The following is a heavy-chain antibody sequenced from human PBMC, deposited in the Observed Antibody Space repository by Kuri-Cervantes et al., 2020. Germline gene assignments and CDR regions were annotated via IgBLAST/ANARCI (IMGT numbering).Heavy chain of an antibody. CDR1: GFTVSSNY. D-gene: IGHD4-17*01. V-gene: IGHV3-53*05. Sequence: GESLKISCAASGFTVSSNYMSWVRQAPGKGLEWVSVIYSGGSTYYADSVKGRFTISRDNSKNTMFLQMNSLRPEDTAVYYCAIQRTTVKTWDAFDIWGQGTTVTVSS. CDR2: IYSGGST. J-gene: IGHJ3*02. CDR3: AIQRTTVKTWDAFDI.